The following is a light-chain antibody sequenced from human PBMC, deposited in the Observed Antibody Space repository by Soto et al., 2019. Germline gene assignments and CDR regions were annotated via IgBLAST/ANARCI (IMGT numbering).Light chain of an antibody. CDR3: QQYGSSPT. CDR2: GAS. Sequence: EIVLTQSPGTLSLSPGGRATLSCRASQTVTSSYLAWYQQKPGQAPRLLIYGASSRSAGIPARFSGSGSGTDFTLTISRLEPEDFAVYYCQQYGSSPTFGQGTKLEIK. CDR1: QTVTSSY. J-gene: IGKJ2*01. V-gene: IGKV3-20*01.